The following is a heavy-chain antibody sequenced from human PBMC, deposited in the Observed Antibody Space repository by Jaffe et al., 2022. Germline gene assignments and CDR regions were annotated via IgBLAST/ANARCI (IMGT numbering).Heavy chain of an antibody. CDR3: AKLAALDYGDSPQFDY. CDR1: GFTFSSYG. Sequence: QVQLVESGGGVVQPGGSLRLSCAASGFTFSSYGMHWVRQAPGKGLEWVAFIRYDGSNKYYADSVKGRFTISRDNSKNTLYLQMNSLRAEDTAVYYCAKLAALDYGDSPQFDYWGQGTLVTVSS. J-gene: IGHJ4*02. CDR2: IRYDGSNK. D-gene: IGHD4-17*01. V-gene: IGHV3-30*02.